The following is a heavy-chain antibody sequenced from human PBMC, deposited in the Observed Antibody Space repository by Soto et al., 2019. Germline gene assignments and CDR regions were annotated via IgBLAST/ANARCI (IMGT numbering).Heavy chain of an antibody. CDR1: GFDFSTDW. CDR3: AGGGASLSRS. CDR2: IKQDGSEK. Sequence: PGGSLRLSCAASGFDFSTDWMNLVRQAPGKGLEWVAIIKQDGSEKYYVDSVKGRFTISRDNAKNSLYLEMNSLRAEDTAVYYCAGGGASLSRSWGQGTPVTVSP. D-gene: IGHD2-15*01. V-gene: IGHV3-7*01. J-gene: IGHJ5*02.